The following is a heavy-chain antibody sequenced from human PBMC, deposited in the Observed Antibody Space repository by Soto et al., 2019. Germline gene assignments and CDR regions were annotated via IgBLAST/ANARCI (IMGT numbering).Heavy chain of an antibody. CDR1: GFTFSSYA. V-gene: IGHV3-30-3*01. CDR3: ARDRAEGFTIFGVVFSRTQLPYGMDV. J-gene: IGHJ6*02. CDR2: ISYDGSNK. D-gene: IGHD3-3*01. Sequence: PGGSLRLSCAASGFTFSSYAMHWVRQAPGKGLEWVAVISYDGSNKYYADSVKGRFTISRDNSKNTLYLKMNSLRAEDTAVYYCARDRAEGFTIFGVVFSRTQLPYGMDVWGQGTTVTVSS.